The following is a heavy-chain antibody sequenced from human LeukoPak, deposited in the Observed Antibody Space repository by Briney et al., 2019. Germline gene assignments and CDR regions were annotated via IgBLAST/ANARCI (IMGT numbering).Heavy chain of an antibody. CDR1: GFTFSSYW. V-gene: IGHV3-7*01. CDR3: ARATMIVRNALMDV. J-gene: IGHJ6*04. CDR2: IKQDGSEK. D-gene: IGHD3-22*01. Sequence: PGGSLRLSCAASGFTFSSYWMSWVRQAPGKGLEWVANIKQDGSEKYYVDSAKGRFTISRDNAKNSLYLQMNSLRAEDTAVYYCARATMIVRNALMDVWGKGTTVTVSS.